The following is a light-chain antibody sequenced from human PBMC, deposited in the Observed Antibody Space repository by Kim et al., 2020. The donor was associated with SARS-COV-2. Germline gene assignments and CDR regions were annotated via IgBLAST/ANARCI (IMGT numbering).Light chain of an antibody. J-gene: IGLJ3*02. Sequence: ALGTTVRITCQGDSLRSSYASWYQQKPGQAPVLVIYGKNNRPSGIPDRFSGSSSGNTASLTITGAQAEDEADYYCNSRDSSGNHWVFGGGTQLTVL. V-gene: IGLV3-19*01. CDR1: SLRSSY. CDR3: NSRDSSGNHWV. CDR2: GKN.